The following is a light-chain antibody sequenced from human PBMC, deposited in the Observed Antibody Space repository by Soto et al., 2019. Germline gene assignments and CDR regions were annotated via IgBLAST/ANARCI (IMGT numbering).Light chain of an antibody. CDR3: QQYNGYWT. CDR2: KAS. CDR1: QSISSW. J-gene: IGKJ1*01. Sequence: DIQLTQSPSTLSPSVGDRVTITCRASQSISSWLAWYQQKPGKAPKLLIYKASSLQSGVPSRFSGSGSGTEYTLTISSLQPDDFASYYCQQYNGYWTFGQGTKVEIK. V-gene: IGKV1-5*03.